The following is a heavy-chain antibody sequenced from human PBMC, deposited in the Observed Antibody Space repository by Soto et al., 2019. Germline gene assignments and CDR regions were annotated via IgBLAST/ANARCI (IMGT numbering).Heavy chain of an antibody. Sequence: PSETLSLTCAVYGGSFSGYYWSWIRQPPGKGLEWIGEINHSGSTNYNASLKSRVTMSVDTSKNQFSLKLSSVTAADTAVYYCARVVFFFSINGSPPRENGSLPGGRGPRATVPS. D-gene: IGHD2-8*01. CDR1: GGSFSGYY. V-gene: IGHV4-34*01. CDR3: ARVVFFFSINGSPPRENGSLP. CDR2: INHSGST. J-gene: IGHJ5*02.